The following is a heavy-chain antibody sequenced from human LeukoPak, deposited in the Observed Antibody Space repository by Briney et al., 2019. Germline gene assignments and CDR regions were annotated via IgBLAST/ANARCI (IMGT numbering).Heavy chain of an antibody. D-gene: IGHD5-12*01. CDR2: IYYSGIT. J-gene: IGHJ4*02. CDR3: ARVGGYAIDY. CDR1: GGSVSSGSYY. Sequence: SETLSLTCTVSGGSVSSGSYYWSWIRQPPGKGLEWIGYIYYSGITNYNPSLKSRVTISVDTSKNQFSLKLSSVTAADTAVYYCARVGGYAIDYWGQGTLVTVSS. V-gene: IGHV4-61*01.